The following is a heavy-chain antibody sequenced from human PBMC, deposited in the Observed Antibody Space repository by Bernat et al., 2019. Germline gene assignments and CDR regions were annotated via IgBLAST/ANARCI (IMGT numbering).Heavy chain of an antibody. CDR2: LSGCVSST. D-gene: IGHD3-10*01. CDR1: GFIFSSYA. Sequence: EVQLLESGGGLVQPGGSLRLSCAASGFIFSSYAMSWVRQAPGMGLEWVPGLSGCVSSTDCADSMKGRFTISRYNSKNPLYLQMKSLRAEDTAVYYCAKDLAYGSGNYFDDWGQGTLVTVSS. V-gene: IGHV3-23*01. CDR3: AKDLAYGSGNYFDD. J-gene: IGHJ4*02.